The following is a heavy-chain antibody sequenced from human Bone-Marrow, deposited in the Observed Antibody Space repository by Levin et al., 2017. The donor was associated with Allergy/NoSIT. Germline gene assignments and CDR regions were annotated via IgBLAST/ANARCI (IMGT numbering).Heavy chain of an antibody. CDR2: IIPIFGTA. J-gene: IGHJ3*01. CDR3: ARGSPDYGDYIPSHL. CDR1: GGTFSSYA. Sequence: SVKVSCKASGGTFSSYAISWVRQAPGQGLEWMGGIIPIFGTANYAQKFQGRVTITADKSTSTAYMELSSLRSEDTAVYYCARGSPDYGDYIPSHLWGQGTMVTVSS. D-gene: IGHD4-17*01. V-gene: IGHV1-69*06.